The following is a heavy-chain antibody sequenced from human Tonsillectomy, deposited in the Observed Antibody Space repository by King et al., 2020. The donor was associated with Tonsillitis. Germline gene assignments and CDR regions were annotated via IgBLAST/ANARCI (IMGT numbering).Heavy chain of an antibody. J-gene: IGHJ5*02. D-gene: IGHD3-22*01. CDR3: ARVEDFGYYDGVDWFDP. CDR2: IIPILGIA. V-gene: IGHV1-69*04. CDR1: LFTFSSYA. Sequence: QLFQSVSEFNNPGSSLKFSFNSSLFTFSSYAIIFVLHAPGQGLEWLGRIIPILGIANYAQQFQGRVTITADKSTSPAYMELSRLSSEDTAVYSCARVEDFGYYDGVDWFDPWGQGTLVTVSS.